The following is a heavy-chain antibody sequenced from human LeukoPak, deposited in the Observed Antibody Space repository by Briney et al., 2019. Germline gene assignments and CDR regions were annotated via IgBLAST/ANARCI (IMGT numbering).Heavy chain of an antibody. D-gene: IGHD6-19*01. CDR1: GYSISSGYY. CDR2: IYHSGST. V-gene: IGHV4-38-2*02. CDR3: ARVGYSSGRTHRIYYYYIDV. J-gene: IGHJ6*03. Sequence: SSETLSLTCTVSGYSISSGYYWGWIRQPPGKGLEWIGSIYHSGSTYYNPSLKSRVTISVDTSKNQFSLKLSSVTAADTAVYYCARVGYSSGRTHRIYYYYIDVWGKGTTVTISS.